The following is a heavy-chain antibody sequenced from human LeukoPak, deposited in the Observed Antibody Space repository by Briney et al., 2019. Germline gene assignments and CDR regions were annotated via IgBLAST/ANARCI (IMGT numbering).Heavy chain of an antibody. CDR2: ISGSGGST. D-gene: IGHD3-22*01. CDR3: AKERGPSYYDSSGYYAFDY. J-gene: IGHJ4*02. V-gene: IGHV3-23*01. Sequence: GGSLRLSCAASGFTFSSYAMSWVRQAPGKGLEWVSAISGSGGSTYYADSVKGRFTISRGNSKNTLYLQMNSLRAEDTAVYYCAKERGPSYYDSSGYYAFDYWGQGTLVTVSS. CDR1: GFTFSSYA.